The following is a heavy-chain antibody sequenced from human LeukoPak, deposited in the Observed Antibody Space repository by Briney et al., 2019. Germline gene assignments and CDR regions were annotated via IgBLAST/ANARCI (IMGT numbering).Heavy chain of an antibody. Sequence: SETLSLTCTVSGGSISSSSYYWGWIRQPPGKGLEWIGSIYYSGSTYYNPSLKSRVTISVDTSKNQFSLKLSSVTAADTAVYYCARDSRAVGGELLNPDAFDIWGQGTMVTDSS. CDR3: ARDSRAVGGELLNPDAFDI. CDR2: IYYSGST. CDR1: GGSISSSSYY. D-gene: IGHD3-10*01. J-gene: IGHJ3*02. V-gene: IGHV4-39*07.